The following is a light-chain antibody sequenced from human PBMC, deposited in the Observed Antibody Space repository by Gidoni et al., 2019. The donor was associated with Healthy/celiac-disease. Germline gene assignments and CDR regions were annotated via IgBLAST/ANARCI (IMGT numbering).Light chain of an antibody. CDR1: QSVSSN. V-gene: IGKV3-15*01. J-gene: IGKJ4*01. Sequence: EIVMTQSPATPSVSPGERATLSCRARQSVSSNLAWYQQKPGQAPRLLIYGASTRATGIPARFSGSGSGTEFTLTISSLQSEDFAVYYCQQYNNWPPNLTFGGGTKVEIK. CDR3: QQYNNWPPNLT. CDR2: GAS.